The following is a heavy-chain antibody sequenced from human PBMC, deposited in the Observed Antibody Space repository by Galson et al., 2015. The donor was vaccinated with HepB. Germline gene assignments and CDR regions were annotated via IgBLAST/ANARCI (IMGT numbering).Heavy chain of an antibody. CDR3: ARGISGYYGSVDAFDI. Sequence: SLRLSCAASGFTFSDYYMRWVRQAPGKGLEWVSYISNSSSYKNYADSVKGRFTISRDNAKNSLYLQMNSLRAEDTAVYYCARGISGYYGSVDAFDIWGQGTMVTVSS. CDR2: ISNSSSYK. CDR1: GFTFSDYY. V-gene: IGHV3-11*06. J-gene: IGHJ3*02. D-gene: IGHD3-10*01.